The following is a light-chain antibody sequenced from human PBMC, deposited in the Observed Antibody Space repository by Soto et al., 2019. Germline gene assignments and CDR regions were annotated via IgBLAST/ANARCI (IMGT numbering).Light chain of an antibody. Sequence: EIVLTQSPATLSLSPGERATLSCRASQSVSSYLAWYQQKPGQAPRILIYDASNRATGIPARFSGSGSGTDCTLTISSLEPEDVAVYYCQQRSNLPLFTFGPGTKVDIK. CDR1: QSVSSY. CDR3: QQRSNLPLFT. J-gene: IGKJ3*01. V-gene: IGKV3-11*01. CDR2: DAS.